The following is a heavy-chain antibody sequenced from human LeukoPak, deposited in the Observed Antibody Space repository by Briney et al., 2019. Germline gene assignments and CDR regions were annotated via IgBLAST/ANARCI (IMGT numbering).Heavy chain of an antibody. CDR2: ISGSGGIT. Sequence: PGGSLRLSCAAPGFTFGSYAIYWVRQAPGKGPEWVSGISGSGGITYFADSVKGRFIISRDNSKNTVYLQINNLRAEDTALYYCAKTRAGNSSGRDPGWPMDYWGQGTLVTVSS. V-gene: IGHV3-23*01. D-gene: IGHD3-22*01. CDR1: GFTFGSYA. J-gene: IGHJ4*02. CDR3: AKTRAGNSSGRDPGWPMDY.